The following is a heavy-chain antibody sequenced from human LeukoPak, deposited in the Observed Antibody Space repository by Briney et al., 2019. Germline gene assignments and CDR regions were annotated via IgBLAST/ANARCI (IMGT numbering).Heavy chain of an antibody. CDR3: ARLESYSTSGRSDP. V-gene: IGHV5-51*01. CDR1: GYSFTSYW. D-gene: IGHD6-6*01. Sequence: GESLKISCKGSGYSFTSYWIGWVRQMPGKGLEWMGIIYPGDSEARYSPSFQGQVTISADKSISTAYLQWTSLKASDTAMYYCARLESYSTSGRSDPWGQGTLVTVSS. J-gene: IGHJ5*02. CDR2: IYPGDSEA.